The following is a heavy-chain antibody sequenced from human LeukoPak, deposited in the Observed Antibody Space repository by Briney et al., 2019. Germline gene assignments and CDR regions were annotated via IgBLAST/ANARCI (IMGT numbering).Heavy chain of an antibody. Sequence: SETLSLTCTVSGYSISSGYYWGWIRQPPGKGLEWIGSIYHSGSTYYNPSLKSRVTISVDTSKNQFSLKLSSVTAADTAVYYCARKLSGYYIGYFDYWGQGTLVTVSS. CDR1: GYSISSGYY. CDR2: IYHSGST. J-gene: IGHJ4*02. D-gene: IGHD3-22*01. CDR3: ARKLSGYYIGYFDY. V-gene: IGHV4-38-2*02.